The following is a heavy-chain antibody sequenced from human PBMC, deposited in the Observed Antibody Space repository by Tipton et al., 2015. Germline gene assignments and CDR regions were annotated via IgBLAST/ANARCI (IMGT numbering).Heavy chain of an antibody. J-gene: IGHJ3*02. CDR1: GFTLSDYY. D-gene: IGHD5-18*01. Sequence: QLVQSGGGLVKPGGSLRLSCAASGFTLSDYYMSWIRQAPGKGLEWISYISNSGNTIYYADSVKGRFTISRDNAKNSLYLQINSLRAEDTAMYYCASIPLREQLWWGDAFDIWGQGTMVIVS. V-gene: IGHV3-11*01. CDR2: ISNSGNTI. CDR3: ASIPLREQLWWGDAFDI.